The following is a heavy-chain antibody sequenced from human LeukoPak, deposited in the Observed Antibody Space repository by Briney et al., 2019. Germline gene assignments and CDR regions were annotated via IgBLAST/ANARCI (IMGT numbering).Heavy chain of an antibody. V-gene: IGHV4-34*01. CDR1: GGSFSGYY. J-gene: IGHJ4*02. CDR3: ASYKRAPAAIDY. CDR2: INHSGST. Sequence: SETLSLTCAVYGGSFSGYYWSRIRQPPGKGLEWIGEINHSGSTNYNPSLKSRVTISVDTSKNQFSLKLSSVTAADTAVYYCASYKRAPAAIDYWGQGTLVTVSS. D-gene: IGHD2-2*01.